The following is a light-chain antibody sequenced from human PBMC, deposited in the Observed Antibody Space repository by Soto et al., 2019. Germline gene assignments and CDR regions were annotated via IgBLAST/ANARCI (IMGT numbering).Light chain of an antibody. CDR3: QQYGSSTWT. J-gene: IGKJ1*01. V-gene: IGKV3-20*01. CDR2: DAS. CDR1: QSVSSY. Sequence: EIALTQAPATLSLSPGERATLSCRASQSVSSYLAWYQQKPGQAPRLLIYDASNRATGIPARFSGSGSGTDFTLTISRLEPEDFAVYYCQQYGSSTWTFGQGNKGGYQ.